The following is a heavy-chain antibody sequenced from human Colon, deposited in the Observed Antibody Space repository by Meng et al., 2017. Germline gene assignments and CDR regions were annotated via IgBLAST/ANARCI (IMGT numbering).Heavy chain of an antibody. CDR2: IYLSGIT. Sequence: LPSQGSVLGRANPSPPLSLTYVASGAPGTNVCYSWDWSRQPPGQGLEWIGYIYLSGITKYNPSLKCRVTISVNTSKNQFALKLSSVTAADTAVYSCARDTSTWGNKGLDHWGQGILVTVSS. CDR1: GAPGTNVCYS. D-gene: IGHD7-27*01. CDR3: ARDTSTWGNKGLDH. V-gene: IGHV4-30-2*01. J-gene: IGHJ4*02.